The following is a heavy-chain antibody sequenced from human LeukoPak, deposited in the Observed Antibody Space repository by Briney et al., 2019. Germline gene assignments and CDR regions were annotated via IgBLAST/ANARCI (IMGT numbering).Heavy chain of an antibody. Sequence: PGRSLRLSCAASGFTFDDYAMHWVRQAPGEGLEWVSGISWNSGSIGYADSVKGRFTISRDNAKNSLYLQMNSLRAEDTALYYCAKDSKGYYDSSGYYYWGQGTLVTVSS. J-gene: IGHJ4*02. CDR3: AKDSKGYYDSSGYYY. V-gene: IGHV3-9*01. CDR2: ISWNSGSI. D-gene: IGHD3-22*01. CDR1: GFTFDDYA.